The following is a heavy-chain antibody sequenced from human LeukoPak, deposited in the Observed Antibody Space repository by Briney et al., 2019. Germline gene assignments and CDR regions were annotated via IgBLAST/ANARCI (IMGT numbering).Heavy chain of an antibody. CDR1: GGSISSYY. Sequence: SETLSLTCTVSGGSISSYYWSWIRQPAGKGLEWIGRIYTSGSTNYNPSLKSRVTMSVDTSKNQFSLKLSSVTAADTAMYYCARGTLYRGWSYYLDFWGQGSQVTVSS. J-gene: IGHJ4*02. CDR2: IYTSGST. CDR3: ARGTLYRGWSYYLDF. D-gene: IGHD6-19*01. V-gene: IGHV4-4*07.